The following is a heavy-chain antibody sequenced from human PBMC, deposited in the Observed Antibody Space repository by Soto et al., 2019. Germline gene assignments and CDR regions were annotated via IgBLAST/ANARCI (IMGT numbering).Heavy chain of an antibody. Sequence: PGGSLRLSCAAPGLTFSSYWMSWVRQAPGKGLEWVANIKQDGSEKYYVDSVKGRFTISRDNAKNSLYLQMNSLRAEDTAVYYCARSLRGYSYGFDYWGQGTLVTVSS. V-gene: IGHV3-7*01. CDR1: GLTFSSYW. CDR3: ARSLRGYSYGFDY. J-gene: IGHJ4*02. D-gene: IGHD5-18*01. CDR2: IKQDGSEK.